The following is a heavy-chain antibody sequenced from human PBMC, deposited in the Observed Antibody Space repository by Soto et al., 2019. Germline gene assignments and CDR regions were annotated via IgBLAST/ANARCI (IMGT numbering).Heavy chain of an antibody. D-gene: IGHD4-17*01. J-gene: IGHJ3*02. CDR1: GGSVSSSDYY. CDR3: ARHNYGGALGAFDI. Sequence: QLQLQESGPGLVKPSETLSLTCTVSGGSVSSSDYYWGWIRQPPGKGLEWIGSFYYSGRTYYNPSLKSRVTISVDTSKNQFSLKLSSVTAADTTVYYCARHNYGGALGAFDIWGQGTMVTVSS. V-gene: IGHV4-39*01. CDR2: FYYSGRT.